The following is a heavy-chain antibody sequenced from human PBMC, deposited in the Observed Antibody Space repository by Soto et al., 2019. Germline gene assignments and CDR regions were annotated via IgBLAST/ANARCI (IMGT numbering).Heavy chain of an antibody. D-gene: IGHD4-17*01. CDR3: ARDRIRMTTVTTTVGPYWFDP. Sequence: GGSLSLSCAASGFTFRSDSMDWVRQAPGKGLEWVSYISSSSSTIYYADSVKGRFTISRDNAKNSLYLQMNSLRAEDTAVYYCARDRIRMTTVTTTVGPYWFDPWGQGTLVTVSS. J-gene: IGHJ5*02. CDR2: ISSSSSTI. V-gene: IGHV3-48*01. CDR1: GFTFRSDS.